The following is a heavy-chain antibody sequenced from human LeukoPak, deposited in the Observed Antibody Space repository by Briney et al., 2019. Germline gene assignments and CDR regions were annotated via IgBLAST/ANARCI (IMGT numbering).Heavy chain of an antibody. CDR3: AGGGFYMDV. Sequence: SETLSLTCTVSGGSISSGGYYWSWIRQPAGKGLEWIGRIYTSGSTNYNPSLKSRVTISVDTSKNQFSLKLSSVTAADTAVYYCAGGGFYMDVWGKGTTVTVSS. CDR2: IYTSGST. CDR1: GGSISSGGYY. V-gene: IGHV4-61*02. D-gene: IGHD3-16*01. J-gene: IGHJ6*03.